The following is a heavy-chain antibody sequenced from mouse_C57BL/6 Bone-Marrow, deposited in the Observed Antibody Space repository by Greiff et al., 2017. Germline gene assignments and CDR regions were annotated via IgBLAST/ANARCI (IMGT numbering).Heavy chain of an antibody. CDR2: IYPYNGVS. D-gene: IGHD2-5*01. Sequence: VQLKESGPELVKPGASVKISCKASGYSFTGYYMHWVKQSHGNILDWIGYIYPYNGVSSYNQKFKGKATLTVDKSSSTAYMELRSLTSEDSAVYYCARDDSNYPYYYAMDYWGQGTSVTVSS. CDR1: GYSFTGYY. J-gene: IGHJ4*01. CDR3: ARDDSNYPYYYAMDY. V-gene: IGHV1-31*01.